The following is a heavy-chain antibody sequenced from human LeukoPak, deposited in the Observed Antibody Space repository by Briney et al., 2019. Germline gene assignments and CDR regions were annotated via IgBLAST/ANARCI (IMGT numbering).Heavy chain of an antibody. CDR3: ARLSGTASRDAFDI. J-gene: IGHJ3*02. V-gene: IGHV4-39*01. CDR2: IYYSGST. D-gene: IGHD1-1*01. Sequence: SETLSLTCTVSGGSISSSSYYWGWIRQPPGKGLEWIGSIYYSGSTYYNPSLKSRVTRSVDTSKNQFSLKLSSVTAADTAVYYCARLSGTASRDAFDIWGQGTMVTVSS. CDR1: GGSISSSSYY.